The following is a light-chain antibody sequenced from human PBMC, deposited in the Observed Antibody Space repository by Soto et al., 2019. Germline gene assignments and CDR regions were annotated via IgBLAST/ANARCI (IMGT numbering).Light chain of an antibody. Sequence: QSALTQPASVSGSPGQSITISCTGTSSDIRIYNYVSWYQQHPGKAPKLIIYEVSNRPSGISNRFSGAKSGNTASLTISGLQVEDEADYYCCSYTSSTNYVFGAGTKVTVL. CDR2: EVS. CDR3: CSYTSSTNYV. V-gene: IGLV2-14*01. CDR1: SSDIRIYNY. J-gene: IGLJ1*01.